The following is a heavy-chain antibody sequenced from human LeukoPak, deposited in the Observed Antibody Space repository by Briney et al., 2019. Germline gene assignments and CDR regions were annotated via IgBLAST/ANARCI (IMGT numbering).Heavy chain of an antibody. D-gene: IGHD3-10*01. Sequence: ASVKVSCKASGGTFSSYAISWVRQAPGQGLEWMGRIIPILGIASYAQKFQGRVTMTRDTSTSTVYMELSSLRSEDTAVYYCALRSGYPNWFDPWGQGTLVTVSS. CDR3: ALRSGYPNWFDP. J-gene: IGHJ5*02. CDR1: GGTFSSYA. CDR2: IIPILGIA. V-gene: IGHV1-69*04.